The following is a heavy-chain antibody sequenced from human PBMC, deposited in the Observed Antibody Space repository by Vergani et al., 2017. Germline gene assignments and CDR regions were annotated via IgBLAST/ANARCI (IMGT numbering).Heavy chain of an antibody. CDR1: GYTFTSYG. CDR2: ISAYNGNT. CDR3: ARDRYYYDSSGYFRGTDY. J-gene: IGHJ4*02. Sequence: QVQLVQSGAEVKKPGASVKVSCKASGYTFTSYGISWVRQAPGQGLEWMGWISAYNGNTNYAQKLQGRVTMTTDTSTSTAYMGLRSLRSDDTAVYYCARDRYYYDSSGYFRGTDYWGQGTLVTVSS. V-gene: IGHV1-18*01. D-gene: IGHD3-22*01.